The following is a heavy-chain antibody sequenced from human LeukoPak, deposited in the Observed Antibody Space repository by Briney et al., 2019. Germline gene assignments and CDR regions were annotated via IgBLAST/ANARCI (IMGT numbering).Heavy chain of an antibody. Sequence: GGSLRLSCAVSGFTFSDYYMDWVRQAPGKGLEWVGRVRNKANSYTTEYAAAVKGRFTISRDDSKNSLYLQMNSLKSEDTALYYCARQMGDWGQGTLVTVSS. CDR1: GFTFSDYY. V-gene: IGHV3-72*01. J-gene: IGHJ4*02. CDR2: VRNKANSYTT. D-gene: IGHD1-26*01. CDR3: ARQMGD.